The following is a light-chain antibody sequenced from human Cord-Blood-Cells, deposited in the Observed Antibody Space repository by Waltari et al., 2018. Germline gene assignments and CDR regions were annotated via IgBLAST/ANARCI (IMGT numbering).Light chain of an antibody. CDR1: SRDVGSYNL. V-gene: IGLV2-23*02. Sequence: QSALTQPASVSGSPGPSITISCTGTSRDVGSYNLVSWYQQQPGKAPKLMIYEVSKRPSGVSNRFSGSKSGNTASLTISGLQAEDEADYYCCSYAGSSTFEVFGGGTKLTVL. CDR2: EVS. CDR3: CSYAGSSTFEV. J-gene: IGLJ2*01.